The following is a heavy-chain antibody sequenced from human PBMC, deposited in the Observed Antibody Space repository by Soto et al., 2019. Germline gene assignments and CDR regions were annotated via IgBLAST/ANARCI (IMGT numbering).Heavy chain of an antibody. CDR2: IYYRGNA. J-gene: IGHJ4*02. Sequence: QLQLQESGPGLVKPSETLSLTCSVSDDSINSDKYYWGWIRQPPGKGLEWIGSIYYRGNAYYNPSLQNRVTISLDKSKSQISLKLNSVTAADSAVYFCARLEGLATISYYFDFWGPGALVTVSS. CDR1: DDSINSDKYY. CDR3: ARLEGLATISYYFDF. V-gene: IGHV4-39*01. D-gene: IGHD5-12*01.